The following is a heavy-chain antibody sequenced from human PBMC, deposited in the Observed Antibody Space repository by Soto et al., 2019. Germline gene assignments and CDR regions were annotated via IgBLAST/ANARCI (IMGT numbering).Heavy chain of an antibody. V-gene: IGHV3-15*01. Sequence: GGSLRLSCAASGFTFSNAWMSWVRQAPGKGLEWVGRIKRKTDGGTTDYAAPVKGRFTISREDPKNTLYLQMNSLKTEDTAVYYCTTDRKDSSCYYYFAYGGQGTLVTVAS. CDR1: GFTFSNAW. CDR2: IKRKTDGGTT. D-gene: IGHD3-22*01. J-gene: IGHJ4*02. CDR3: TTDRKDSSCYYYFAY.